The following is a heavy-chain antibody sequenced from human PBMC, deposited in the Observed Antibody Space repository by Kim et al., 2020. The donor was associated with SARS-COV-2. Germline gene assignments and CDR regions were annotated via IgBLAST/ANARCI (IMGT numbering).Heavy chain of an antibody. CDR3: AKDLGYCSSTSCYTNGYFDY. CDR2: ISGSGGST. J-gene: IGHJ4*02. CDR1: GFTFSSYA. Sequence: GGSLRLSCAASGFTFSSYAMSWVRQAPGKGLEWVSAISGSGGSTYYADSVKGRFTISRDNSKNTLYLQMNSLRAEDTAVYYCAKDLGYCSSTSCYTNGYFDYWGQGTLVTVSS. V-gene: IGHV3-23*01. D-gene: IGHD2-2*02.